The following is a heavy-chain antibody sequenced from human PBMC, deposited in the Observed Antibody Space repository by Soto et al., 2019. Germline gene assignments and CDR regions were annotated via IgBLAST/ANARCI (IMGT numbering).Heavy chain of an antibody. Sequence: QVQLQESGPGLVKPSGTLSLTCAVSGGSISSSNWWSWVRQPPGKGLEWIGEIYHSGSTNYNPSLKSRVTISVDKSKNQFSLKLSSVTAADTAVYYCARDLDSGNSIAARKWFDPWGQGTLVTVSS. CDR2: IYHSGST. V-gene: IGHV4-4*02. CDR3: ARDLDSGNSIAARKWFDP. J-gene: IGHJ5*02. D-gene: IGHD6-13*01. CDR1: GGSISSSNW.